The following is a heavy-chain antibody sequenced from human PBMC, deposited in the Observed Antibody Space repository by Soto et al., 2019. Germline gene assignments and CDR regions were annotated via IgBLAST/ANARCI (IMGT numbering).Heavy chain of an antibody. V-gene: IGHV5-51*01. CDR2: IYPGDSDT. CDR1: GYRFTSYW. Sequence: PGESLKISCKGSGYRFTSYWIGWVRQMPGKGLEWMGIIYPGDSDTRYSPSFQGQVTISADKSISTAYLQWSSLKASDTAMYYCARLGTSSYYYMDVWGKGTTVTVSS. D-gene: IGHD1-26*01. CDR3: ARLGTSSYYYMDV. J-gene: IGHJ6*03.